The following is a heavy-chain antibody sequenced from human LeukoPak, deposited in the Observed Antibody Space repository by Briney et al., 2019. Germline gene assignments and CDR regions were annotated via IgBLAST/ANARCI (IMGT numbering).Heavy chain of an antibody. CDR1: GFTFSSYS. CDR2: ISSSSSYI. Sequence: GGSLRLSCAASGFTFSSYSMNWVRQAPGKGLEWVSSISSSSSYIYYADSVKGRFTISRDNAKNSLYLQMNSLRAEDTALYYCAKDFLGAGYSSGWYGSWGQGTLVTVSS. CDR3: AKDFLGAGYSSGWYGS. D-gene: IGHD6-19*01. J-gene: IGHJ5*02. V-gene: IGHV3-21*04.